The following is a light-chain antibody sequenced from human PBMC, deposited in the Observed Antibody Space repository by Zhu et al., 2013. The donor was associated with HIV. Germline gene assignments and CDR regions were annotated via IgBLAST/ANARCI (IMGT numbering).Light chain of an antibody. V-gene: IGKV3-20*01. CDR1: QSVGSTF. CDR2: GAS. CDR3: HQFGTTPFLT. J-gene: IGKJ4*01. Sequence: DIVLTQSPGTLSLFPGERATLSCGASQSVGSTFLAWYQQKPGQAPRLLIYGASTRATGIPDRFSGSGSGTDFSLSISRLEPEDFAVYYCHQFGTTPFLTFGGGTKVEIK.